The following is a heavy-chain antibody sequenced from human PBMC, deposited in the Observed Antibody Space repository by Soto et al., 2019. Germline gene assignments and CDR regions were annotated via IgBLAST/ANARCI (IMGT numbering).Heavy chain of an antibody. CDR2: IYYSGST. J-gene: IGHJ6*02. D-gene: IGHD4-17*01. CDR3: ARDNNNYGLTYYYYGMDV. V-gene: IGHV4-30-4*01. Sequence: SETLSLTCTVSGGSISSGDYYWSWIRQPPGKGLEWIGYIYYSGSTYYNPSLKSRVTISVDTSKNQFSLKLSSVTAADTAVYYCARDNNNYGLTYYYYGMDVWGQGTTVTVSS. CDR1: GGSISSGDYY.